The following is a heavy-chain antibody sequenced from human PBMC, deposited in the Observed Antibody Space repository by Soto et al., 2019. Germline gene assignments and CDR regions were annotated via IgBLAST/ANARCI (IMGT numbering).Heavy chain of an antibody. CDR1: GGSISSYY. CDR2: IYYSGST. D-gene: IGHD6-13*01. Sequence: SETLSLTCTVSGGSISSYYWSWIRQPPGKGLEWIGYIYYSGSTNYNPSLKSRVTISVDTSKNQFSLKLSSVTAADTAVYYCARDRKTGIAAAGYYYYYGMDVWGQGTTVTVSS. CDR3: ARDRKTGIAAAGYYYYYGMDV. J-gene: IGHJ6*02. V-gene: IGHV4-59*01.